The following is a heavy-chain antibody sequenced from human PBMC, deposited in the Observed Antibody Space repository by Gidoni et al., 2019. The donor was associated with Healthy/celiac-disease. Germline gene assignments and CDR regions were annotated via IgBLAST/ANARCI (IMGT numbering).Heavy chain of an antibody. J-gene: IGHJ6*02. Sequence: QVKLVQSGAEVKKPGASVKVSCKASGYTFTSYGISWVRQAPGQGLEWMGWISAYNGNTNYAQKLQGRVTMTTDTSTSTAYMELRSLRSDDTAVYYCARRNTYYYDSSGYYYVVQANGMDVWGQGTTVTVSS. CDR3: ARRNTYYYDSSGYYYVVQANGMDV. CDR1: GYTFTSYG. CDR2: ISAYNGNT. V-gene: IGHV1-18*01. D-gene: IGHD3-22*01.